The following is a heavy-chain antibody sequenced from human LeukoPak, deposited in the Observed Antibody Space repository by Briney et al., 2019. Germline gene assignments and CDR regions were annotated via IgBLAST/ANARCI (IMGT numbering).Heavy chain of an antibody. V-gene: IGHV4-39*01. Sequence: SETLSLTCTVSGNSIRSSSYHWGWVRQPPGKGLEWIVNIHYSGSTSYNPSLKILVTLSVDTSKNQFSLKLISATAADTSLLXXXXXXXXXXXXXXXFHYWGQGALVTVSS. CDR2: IHYSGST. CDR1: GNSIRSSSYH. J-gene: IGHJ4*01. CDR3: XXXXXXXXXXXXXFHY.